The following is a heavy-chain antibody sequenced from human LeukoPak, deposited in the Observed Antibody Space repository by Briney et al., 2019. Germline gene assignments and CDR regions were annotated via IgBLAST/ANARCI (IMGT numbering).Heavy chain of an antibody. Sequence: SETLSLTCSVSGGSISSYYWSWIRQPPGKGLEWIGYIYYSGSTYYNPSLRSRVTISVDTSKNQFSLKLSSVTAADTAVYYCARSSEGRYYYDSSGFSYYYYYMDVWGKGTTVTISS. CDR2: IYYSGST. D-gene: IGHD3-22*01. CDR3: ARSSEGRYYYDSSGFSYYYYYMDV. V-gene: IGHV4-59*01. J-gene: IGHJ6*03. CDR1: GGSISSYY.